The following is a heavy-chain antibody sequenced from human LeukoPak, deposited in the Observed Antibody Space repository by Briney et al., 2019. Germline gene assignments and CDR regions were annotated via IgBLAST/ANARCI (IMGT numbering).Heavy chain of an antibody. D-gene: IGHD3-10*01. J-gene: IGHJ5*02. CDR2: IIPIFGTA. CDR1: GGTFSSYA. V-gene: IGHV1-69*06. Sequence: GASVKVSCKASGGTFSSYAISWVRQAPGQGLEWMGGIIPIFGTANYAQKFQGRVTITADKSTSTAYMELSSLRSEDTAVYYCARSYGSGSYYRLNWFDPWGQGTLVTVSS. CDR3: ARSYGSGSYYRLNWFDP.